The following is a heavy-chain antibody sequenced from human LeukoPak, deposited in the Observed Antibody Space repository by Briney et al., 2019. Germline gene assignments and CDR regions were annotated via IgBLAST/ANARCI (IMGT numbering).Heavy chain of an antibody. CDR1: GGSISSHY. Sequence: SETLSLTCTVSGGSISSHYWSWIRQSPGKGLEWIGFMHYRGNTNSNPSLRSRVTISMDTSKNQFSLKMSSVTAADTAVYYCARGGRRDGYNSWGQGTLVTVSS. D-gene: IGHD5-24*01. V-gene: IGHV4-59*11. CDR2: MHYRGNT. J-gene: IGHJ4*02. CDR3: ARGGRRDGYNS.